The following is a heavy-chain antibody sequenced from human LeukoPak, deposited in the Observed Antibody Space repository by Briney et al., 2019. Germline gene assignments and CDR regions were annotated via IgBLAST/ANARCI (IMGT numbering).Heavy chain of an antibody. CDR3: AKGGGIAVPGPFEY. CDR1: GYSISSGYY. CDR2: IYHGGST. V-gene: IGHV4-38-2*01. D-gene: IGHD6-19*01. Sequence: TSETLPLTCVVSGYSISSGYYWGWIRQPPGKGLEWIGSIYHGGSTYYNPSLESRATISVDRSKNQFSLKLSSVTAADTAVYYCAKGGGIAVPGPFEYWGQGTLVTVSS. J-gene: IGHJ4*02.